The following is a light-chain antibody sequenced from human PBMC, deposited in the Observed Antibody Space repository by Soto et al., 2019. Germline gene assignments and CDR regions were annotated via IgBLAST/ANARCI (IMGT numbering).Light chain of an antibody. CDR2: GAS. CDR1: QSVSSTF. Sequence: EIVLTQSPGTLSLSPGERATLSCRASQSVSSTFLSWLQQKPGQVPRLLIYGASRRATGIPDRFSGSGSGTDFTLTISRLEPEDFAVYYCQQSYSNPLTFGGGTRVQIK. V-gene: IGKV3-20*01. CDR3: QQSYSNPLT. J-gene: IGKJ4*01.